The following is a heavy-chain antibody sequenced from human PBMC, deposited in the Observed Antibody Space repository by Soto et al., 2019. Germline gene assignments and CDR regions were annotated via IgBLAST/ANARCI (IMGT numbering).Heavy chain of an antibody. D-gene: IGHD5-12*01. CDR2: MYYSGST. V-gene: IGHV4-30-4*01. CDR1: GGSISSGDYY. CDR3: AREMATIAYYYYGMDV. Sequence: PSETLSLTCTVSGGSISSGDYYWSWIRQPPGKGLEWIGYMYYSGSTYYNPSLKSRVTISVDTSKNQFSLKLSSVTAADTAVYYCAREMATIAYYYYGMDVWGQGTTVTVSS. J-gene: IGHJ6*02.